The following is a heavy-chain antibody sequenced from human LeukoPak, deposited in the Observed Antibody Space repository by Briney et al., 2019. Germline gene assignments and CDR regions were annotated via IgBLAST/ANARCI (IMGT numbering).Heavy chain of an antibody. D-gene: IGHD4-17*01. CDR3: ARPGPYGDYGYYYYYGMDV. J-gene: IGHJ6*02. V-gene: IGHV4-34*01. CDR2: INHSGST. CDR1: GGSFSGYY. Sequence: SETLSLTCAVYGGSFSGYYWSWIRQPPGKGLEWIGEINHSGSTNYNPSLKSRVTISVDTSKNQFSLKLSSVTAADTAVYYCARPGPYGDYGYYYYYGMDVWGQGTTVTVSS.